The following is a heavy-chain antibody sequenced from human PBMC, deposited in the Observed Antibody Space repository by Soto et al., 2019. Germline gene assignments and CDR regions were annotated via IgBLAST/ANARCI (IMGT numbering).Heavy chain of an antibody. Sequence: PVGSLRLSCAASGFTFSSYAMSWVRQAPGKGLEWVSAISGSGGSTYYADSVKGRFTISRDNSKNTLYLQMNSLRAEDTAVYYCAKASSSSWYPYYYYYGMDVWGQGTTVTVSS. CDR3: AKASSSSWYPYYYYYGMDV. CDR2: ISGSGGST. CDR1: GFTFSSYA. D-gene: IGHD6-13*01. V-gene: IGHV3-23*01. J-gene: IGHJ6*02.